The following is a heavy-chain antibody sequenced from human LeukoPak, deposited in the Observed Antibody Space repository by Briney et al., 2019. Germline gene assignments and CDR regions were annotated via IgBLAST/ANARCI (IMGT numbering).Heavy chain of an antibody. CDR3: ARATMVRGATNWFDP. J-gene: IGHJ5*02. CDR2: INPSGGST. CDR1: GYTFTSYY. V-gene: IGHV1-46*01. Sequence: ASVKVSCKASGYTFTSYYMHWVRQAPRQGREWMGIINPSGGSTSYAQKFQGRVTMTRDMSTSTVYMELSSLRSEDTAVYYCARATMVRGATNWFDPWGQGTLVTVSS. D-gene: IGHD3-10*01.